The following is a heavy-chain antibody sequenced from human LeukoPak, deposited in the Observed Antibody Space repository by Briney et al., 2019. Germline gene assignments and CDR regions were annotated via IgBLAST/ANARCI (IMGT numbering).Heavy chain of an antibody. Sequence: NPSETLSLTCTGSGGSISSYYWSWIRQPAGKGLEWIGRIYTSGSTNYNPSLKSRVTMSVDTSKNQFSLKLSSVTAADTAVYYCARDGVFASRYYYYGMDVWGQGTTVTVSS. CDR3: ARDGVFASRYYYYGMDV. CDR2: IYTSGST. J-gene: IGHJ6*02. D-gene: IGHD6-13*01. CDR1: GGSISSYY. V-gene: IGHV4-4*07.